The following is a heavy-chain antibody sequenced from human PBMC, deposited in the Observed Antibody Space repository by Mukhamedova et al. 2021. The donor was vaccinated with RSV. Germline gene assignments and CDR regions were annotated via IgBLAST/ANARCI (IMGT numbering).Heavy chain of an antibody. D-gene: IGHD3-3*01. CDR3: ARGLSYDFWSAPYHFDY. J-gene: IGHJ4*02. Sequence: GKGLEWIGEINHSGSTNYNPSLKSRVTISVDTSKNQFSLKLSSVTAADTAVYYCARGLSYDFWSAPYHFDYWGQGTLVTVSS. V-gene: IGHV4-34*01. CDR2: INHSGST.